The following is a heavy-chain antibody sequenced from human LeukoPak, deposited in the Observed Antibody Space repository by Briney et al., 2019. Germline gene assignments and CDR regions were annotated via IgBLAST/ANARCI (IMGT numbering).Heavy chain of an antibody. Sequence: GGSLRLSCAASGFTLRKYWMAWVRQARWRGLEWVATIAANGNDKDYEDALQGRFTISRDNARNSLSLRIDSLRAEDTAQYYCAREVFFQFDNWGQGALVTVSS. J-gene: IGHJ4*02. CDR3: AREVFFQFDN. CDR1: GFTLRKYW. V-gene: IGHV3-7*03. CDR2: IAANGNDK.